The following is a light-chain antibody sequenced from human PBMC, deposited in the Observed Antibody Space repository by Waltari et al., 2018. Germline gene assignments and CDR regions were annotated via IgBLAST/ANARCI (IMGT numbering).Light chain of an antibody. V-gene: IGLV1-40*01. CDR1: GSNIGAGYD. CDR3: QSYDTSLSVV. Sequence: QSVLTQPPSVSGAPGQRVTISCTGSGSNIGAGYDVHWYQQPPRAAPKLLIYGSSRRAFGVPDLFFGSTSGTSASLVIFGLQAEDEGDYYCQSYDTSLSVVFGGGTKLTVL. J-gene: IGLJ3*02. CDR2: GSS.